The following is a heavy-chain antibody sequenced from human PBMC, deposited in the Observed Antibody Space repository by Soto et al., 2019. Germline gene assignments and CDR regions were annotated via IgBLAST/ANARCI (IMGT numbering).Heavy chain of an antibody. Sequence: EVQLVESGGGLVQPGGSLRLSCAASGFPFSSSTMNWVRQAPGTGLEWVSYISSSSITIYYADSVKGRFTSSRDNGKTSLYLRMNSLRDEDTAEYYCARDSGSLYFYFDYWGQGSLVTVSS. CDR2: ISSSSITI. V-gene: IGHV3-48*02. CDR3: ARDSGSLYFYFDY. D-gene: IGHD6-13*01. CDR1: GFPFSSST. J-gene: IGHJ4*02.